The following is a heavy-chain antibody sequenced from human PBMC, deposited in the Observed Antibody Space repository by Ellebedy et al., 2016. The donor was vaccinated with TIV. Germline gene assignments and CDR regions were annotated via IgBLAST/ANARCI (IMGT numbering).Heavy chain of an antibody. J-gene: IGHJ4*02. CDR3: AKVMGEQWLVFDY. V-gene: IGHV3-30*18. CDR1: EFTFSADV. CDR2: IADDGSNK. D-gene: IGHD6-19*01. Sequence: GESLKISCAASEFTFSADVMHWVRQAPGKGLEWVAVIADDGSNKHYADSVKGRFTISRDNSKNTQYLEMNSLRPEDTAVYYCAKVMGEQWLVFDYWGQGTLVTVSS.